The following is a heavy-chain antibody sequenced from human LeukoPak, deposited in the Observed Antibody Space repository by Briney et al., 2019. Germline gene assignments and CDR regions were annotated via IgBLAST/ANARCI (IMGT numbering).Heavy chain of an antibody. J-gene: IGHJ4*02. V-gene: IGHV3-23*01. Sequence: GGSLRLSCAASGFTFRSYAMTWVRQAPGKGLEWVSIVSGSGDTTYYADSVRGRFTISRDNSKDALYLQMNTLIAEDTAVYYCAKVLGTYGSSGYAWYFDHWGQGILVTVSS. D-gene: IGHD6-13*01. CDR3: AKVLGTYGSSGYAWYFDH. CDR1: GFTFRSYA. CDR2: VSGSGDTT.